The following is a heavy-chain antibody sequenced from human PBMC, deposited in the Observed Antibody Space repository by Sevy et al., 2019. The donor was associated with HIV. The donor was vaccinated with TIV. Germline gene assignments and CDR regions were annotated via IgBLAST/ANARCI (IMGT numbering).Heavy chain of an antibody. J-gene: IGHJ3*02. CDR1: GFTFSSYG. CDR3: ARVSGGYYPNDAFDI. D-gene: IGHD3-22*01. V-gene: IGHV3-33*01. Sequence: GSLRLSCAASGFTFSSYGMHWVRQAPGKGLEWVAVIWYDGSNKYYADSVKGRFTISRDNSKNTLYLQMNSLRAEDTAVYYCARVSGGYYPNDAFDIWGQGTMVTVSS. CDR2: IWYDGSNK.